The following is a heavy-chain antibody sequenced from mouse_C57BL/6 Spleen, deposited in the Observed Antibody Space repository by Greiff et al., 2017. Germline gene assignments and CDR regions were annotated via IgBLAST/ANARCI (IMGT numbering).Heavy chain of an antibody. D-gene: IGHD1-1*01. CDR1: GYTFTSYW. CDR2: IYPSDSET. J-gene: IGHJ4*01. V-gene: IGHV1-61*01. Sequence: QVQLQQPGAELVRPGSSVKLSCKASGYTFTSYWMDWVKQRPGQGLEWIGNIYPSDSETHYNQKFKDKATLTVDKSSSTAYMQLSSLTSEDSAVYYCARPDYYGSSPYAMDYWGQGTSVTVSS. CDR3: ARPDYYGSSPYAMDY.